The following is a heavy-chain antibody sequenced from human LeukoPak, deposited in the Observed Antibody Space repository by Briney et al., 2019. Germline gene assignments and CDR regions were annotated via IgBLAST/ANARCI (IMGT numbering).Heavy chain of an antibody. Sequence: GGSLRLSCAASGFTFSSYWMSWVRQAPGKGLEWVANIKQDGSEKYYVDSVKGRFTISRDNAKNSLYLQMNSLRAEDTAVYYCARESVRSGIVVVITGNDFDYWGQGTLVTVSS. D-gene: IGHD3-22*01. J-gene: IGHJ4*02. CDR2: IKQDGSEK. CDR1: GFTFSSYW. V-gene: IGHV3-7*01. CDR3: ARESVRSGIVVVITGNDFDY.